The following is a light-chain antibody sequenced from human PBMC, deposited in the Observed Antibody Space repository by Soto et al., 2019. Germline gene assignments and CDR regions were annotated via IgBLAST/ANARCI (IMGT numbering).Light chain of an antibody. CDR3: SSYAGSNNLDV. Sequence: SVPPQPPSASGSRGQSVTISCTGTSSDVAGSTYVSWYQQHPGKAPKLMIYEVSKRPSGVPDRFAGSKSGNSASLTVSGLQAEDEADYYCSSYAGSNNLDVFGTGTKVTVL. J-gene: IGLJ1*01. CDR2: EVS. V-gene: IGLV2-8*01. CDR1: SSDVAGSTY.